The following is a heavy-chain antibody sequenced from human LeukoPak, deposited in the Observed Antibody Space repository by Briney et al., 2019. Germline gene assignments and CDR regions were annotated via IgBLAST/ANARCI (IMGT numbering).Heavy chain of an antibody. D-gene: IGHD3-22*01. Sequence: SETLSLTCTVSGGSISSYYWSWIRQPPGKGLEWIGYIYYSGSTNYNPSLKSRVTISVDTSKNQFSLKLSSVSAADTAVYYCASQYYYDSSGYPQPNHAFDIWGQGTMVTVSS. J-gene: IGHJ3*02. CDR2: IYYSGST. CDR1: GGSISSYY. CDR3: ASQYYYDSSGYPQPNHAFDI. V-gene: IGHV4-59*01.